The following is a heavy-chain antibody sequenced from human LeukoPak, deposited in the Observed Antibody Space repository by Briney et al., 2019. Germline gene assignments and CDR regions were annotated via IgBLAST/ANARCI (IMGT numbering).Heavy chain of an antibody. J-gene: IGHJ4*02. V-gene: IGHV3-21*04. D-gene: IGHD2-21*02. CDR1: GFTFSSYS. Sequence: GGSLRLSCAASGFTFSSYSMNWVRQAPGKGLEGVSFISSSSSYIYYADSVKGRFTISRDNAKNSLYLQMNSLRAEDTALYYCARGLIMMTQRLYYFDYWGQGTLVTVSS. CDR3: ARGLIMMTQRLYYFDY. CDR2: ISSSSSYI.